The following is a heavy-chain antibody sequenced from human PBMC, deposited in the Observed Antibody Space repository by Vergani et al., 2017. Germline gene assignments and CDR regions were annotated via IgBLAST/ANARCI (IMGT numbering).Heavy chain of an antibody. CDR2: IIPIFGTA. D-gene: IGHD2-2*02. Sequence: QVQLVQSGAEVKKPGSSVKVSCKASGGTFSSYAISWVRQAPGQGLEWMGGIIPIFGTANYAQKFQGRVTITADKSTSTAYMELSSLRSEDTAVYYCARADIVVVPAAIYYYYGMDVWGQGTTVTVSS. CDR3: ARADIVVVPAAIYYYYGMDV. CDR1: GGTFSSYA. V-gene: IGHV1-69*06. J-gene: IGHJ6*02.